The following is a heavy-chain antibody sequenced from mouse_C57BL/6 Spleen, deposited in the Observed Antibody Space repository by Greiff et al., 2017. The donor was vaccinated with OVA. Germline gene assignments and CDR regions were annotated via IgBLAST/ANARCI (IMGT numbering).Heavy chain of an antibody. J-gene: IGHJ1*03. CDR2: IDPSDSCT. CDR3: ASTYGNCGFDV. CDR1: GYTFTSYW. V-gene: IGHV1-69*01. D-gene: IGHD2-1*01. Sequence: QVQLQQPGAELVMPGASVKLSCKASGYTFTSYWMHWVKQRPGQGLEWIGEIDPSDSCTNYNQKVKGKSTLTVDKSSSTAYMQLSSLTSEEFEVWYSASTYGNCGFDVWGTGTTVTVAS.